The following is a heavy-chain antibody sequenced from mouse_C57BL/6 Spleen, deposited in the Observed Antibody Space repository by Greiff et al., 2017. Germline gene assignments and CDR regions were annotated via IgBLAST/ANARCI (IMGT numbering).Heavy chain of an antibody. CDR3: ARDRDYGSSYRYFDV. Sequence: EVQLVESGGGLVKPGGSLKLSCAASGFTFSSYAMSWVRQTPEKRLEWVATISDGGSYTYYPDNVKGRFTISRDNAKNNLYLQMSHLKSEDTAMYYCARDRDYGSSYRYFDVWGTGTTVTVSS. J-gene: IGHJ1*03. V-gene: IGHV5-4*01. CDR1: GFTFSSYA. D-gene: IGHD1-1*01. CDR2: ISDGGSYT.